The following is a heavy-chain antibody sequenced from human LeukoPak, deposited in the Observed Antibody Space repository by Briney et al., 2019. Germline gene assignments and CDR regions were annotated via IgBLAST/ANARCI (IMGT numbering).Heavy chain of an antibody. D-gene: IGHD2-2*01. Sequence: SETLSLTCAVYGGSFSGYYWSWIRQPPGKGLEWIGEINHSGSTNYNPSLKSRVTMSVDTSKNQFSLKLSSVTAADTAVYYCARVSREYGMDVWGQGTTVTVSS. V-gene: IGHV4-34*01. CDR1: GGSFSGYY. J-gene: IGHJ6*02. CDR3: ARVSREYGMDV. CDR2: INHSGST.